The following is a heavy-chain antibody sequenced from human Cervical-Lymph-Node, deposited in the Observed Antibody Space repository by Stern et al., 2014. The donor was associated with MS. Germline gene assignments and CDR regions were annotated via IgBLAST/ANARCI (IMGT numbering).Heavy chain of an antibody. D-gene: IGHD3-3*01. CDR3: LHRISSYDFSGLDQ. V-gene: IGHV2-5*01. CDR2: IYWNDDR. J-gene: IGHJ4*02. CDR1: GFSLTSGGVG. Sequence: QITLKESGPPLVKPTQTLTLTCTFSGFSLTSGGVGVGWIRQPPGKALEWLAVIYWNDDRRYSPSLRSRLIITKDTSKNQVVLTMTNVDPVDTATYYCLHRISSYDFSGLDQWGQGILVTVSS.